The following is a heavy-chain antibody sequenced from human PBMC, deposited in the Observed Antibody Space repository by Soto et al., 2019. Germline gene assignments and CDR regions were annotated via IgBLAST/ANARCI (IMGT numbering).Heavy chain of an antibody. J-gene: IGHJ6*02. CDR3: AKEVWSGPLDV. CDR2: ISYDGSNK. Sequence: QVQLVESGGGVVQPGRSLRLSCAASGFTFSSYGMHWVRQAPGKGLEWVAVISYDGSNKNYADSVKGPFTISRDNSKNTQYLQMNSLGAEDTAVYYCAKEVWSGPLDVWGQGTTVTVSS. CDR1: GFTFSSYG. V-gene: IGHV3-30*18. D-gene: IGHD3-3*01.